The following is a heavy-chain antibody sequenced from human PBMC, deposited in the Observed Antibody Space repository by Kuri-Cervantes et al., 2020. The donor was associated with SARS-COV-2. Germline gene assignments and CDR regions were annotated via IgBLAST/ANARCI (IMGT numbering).Heavy chain of an antibody. D-gene: IGHD3-3*01. Sequence: GGSLRLSCAASGFTFSSHWMSWVRQAPGKGLEWVANINQDGSQKYYVDSVRGRFTISRDNAKNSLYLQMNSLRAEDTAVYYCARDILRFLEWLPFDYWGQGTLVTVSS. CDR1: GFTFSSHW. CDR2: INQDGSQK. V-gene: IGHV3-7*01. CDR3: ARDILRFLEWLPFDY. J-gene: IGHJ4*02.